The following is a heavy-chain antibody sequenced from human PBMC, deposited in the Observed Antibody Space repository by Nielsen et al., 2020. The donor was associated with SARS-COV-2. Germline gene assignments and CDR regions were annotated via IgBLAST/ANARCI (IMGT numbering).Heavy chain of an antibody. D-gene: IGHD2-2*01. CDR2: ISSNGGST. V-gene: IGHV3-64*04. Sequence: WIRQPPGKGLEYVSAISSNGGSTYYADSVKGRFTISRDNSKNTLYLQMNSLRAEDTAVYYCAKEGGIGSTSYYYYYGMDVWGQGTTVTVSS. J-gene: IGHJ6*02. CDR3: AKEGGIGSTSYYYYYGMDV.